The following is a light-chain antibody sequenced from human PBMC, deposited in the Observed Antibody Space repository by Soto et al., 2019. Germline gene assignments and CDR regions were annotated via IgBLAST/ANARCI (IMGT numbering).Light chain of an antibody. J-gene: IGLJ3*02. Sequence: SVLTQPPSVSGAPGQRVTISCTGSSSNIGAGFDVHWYQQLPGTAPKLLISGNTNRPSGVPDRFSGSKSGTSASLAITGLQAEDEADYYCQSYDNTLSGWVFGGGTKLTVL. V-gene: IGLV1-40*01. CDR2: GNT. CDR1: SSNIGAGFD. CDR3: QSYDNTLSGWV.